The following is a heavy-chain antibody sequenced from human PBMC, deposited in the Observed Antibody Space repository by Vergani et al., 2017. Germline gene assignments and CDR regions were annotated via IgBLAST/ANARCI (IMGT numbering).Heavy chain of an antibody. CDR1: GYTFTSYG. CDR3: ARSNITIFGVADYYYYGMDV. J-gene: IGHJ6*02. CDR2: ISAYNGNT. D-gene: IGHD3-3*01. Sequence: QVQLVQSGAEVKKPGASVKVSCKASGYTFTSYGISWVRQAPGQGLEWMGWISAYNGNTNYAQKLQGRVTMTTDTSTSTAYMELSSLRSEDTAVYYCARSNITIFGVADYYYYGMDVWGQGTTVTISS. V-gene: IGHV1-18*01.